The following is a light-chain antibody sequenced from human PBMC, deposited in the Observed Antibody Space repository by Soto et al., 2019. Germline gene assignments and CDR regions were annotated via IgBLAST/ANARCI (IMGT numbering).Light chain of an antibody. Sequence: QSVLTQPPSASGTPGQTITISCSGSMSNTEVHSVHWYQQLPGTAPKLLIYSDTQRPSGVPDRFSGSKSGTSAYLGISGLRSEAEAEYFCAAWDDSLSGLVFGGGTKLTVL. CDR1: MSNTEVHS. J-gene: IGLJ3*02. CDR2: SDT. CDR3: AAWDDSLSGLV. V-gene: IGLV1-47*02.